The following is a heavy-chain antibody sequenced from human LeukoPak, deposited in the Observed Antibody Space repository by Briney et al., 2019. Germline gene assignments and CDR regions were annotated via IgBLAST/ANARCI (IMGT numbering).Heavy chain of an antibody. CDR2: ISYDGSNK. D-gene: IGHD6-19*01. V-gene: IGHV3-30*18. Sequence: PGGSLRLSCAASGFTFSSYGMHWVRQAPGKGLEWVAGISYDGSNKYYADSVKGRFTISRDNSKNTLYLQMNSLRAEDTAVYYCAKLSSGWYDYWGQGTLVTVSS. CDR1: GFTFSSYG. CDR3: AKLSSGWYDY. J-gene: IGHJ4*02.